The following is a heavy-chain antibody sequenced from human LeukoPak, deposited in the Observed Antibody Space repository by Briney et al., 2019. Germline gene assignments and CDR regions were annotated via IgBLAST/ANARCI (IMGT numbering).Heavy chain of an antibody. J-gene: IGHJ4*02. V-gene: IGHV4-39*01. CDR2: IDYSGST. CDR3: ARGYDY. Sequence: SETLSLTCTVSGGSIIGSTSYWGWIRQPPGKGLDWIGIIDYSGSTYYNPSLRSRVTISVDTSKNQFSLKLNSVTASDTAVYYCARGYDYWGQGTLVTVSS. CDR1: GGSIIGSTSY. D-gene: IGHD3-22*01.